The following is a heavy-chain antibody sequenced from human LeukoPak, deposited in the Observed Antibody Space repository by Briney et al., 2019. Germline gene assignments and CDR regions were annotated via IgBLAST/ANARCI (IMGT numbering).Heavy chain of an antibody. CDR1: GFTFRNDW. CDR2: ISSSSSTI. CDR3: ARGAYYYED. V-gene: IGHV3-48*01. D-gene: IGHD3-22*01. Sequence: PGGSLRLSCAVFGFTFRNDWMSWARQAPGKGLEWVSYISSSSSTIYYADSVKGRFTISRDNAKNSLYLQMNSLRAEDTAVYYCARGAYYYEDWGQGTLVTVSS. J-gene: IGHJ4*02.